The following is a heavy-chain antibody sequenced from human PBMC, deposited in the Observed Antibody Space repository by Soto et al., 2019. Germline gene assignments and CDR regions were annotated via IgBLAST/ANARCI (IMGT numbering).Heavy chain of an antibody. D-gene: IGHD6-19*01. V-gene: IGHV4-59*01. Sequence: PSETLSLTCTVSGGSISSYYWSWIRQPPGKGLEWIGYIYYSGSTNYNPPLKSRVTISVDTSKNQFSLKLSSVTAADTAVYYCARVSSGWLYNWFDPWGQGTLVTVSS. CDR2: IYYSGST. CDR3: ARVSSGWLYNWFDP. J-gene: IGHJ5*02. CDR1: GGSISSYY.